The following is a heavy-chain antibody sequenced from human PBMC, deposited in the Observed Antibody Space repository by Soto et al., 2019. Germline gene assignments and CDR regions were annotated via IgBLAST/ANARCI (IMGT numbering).Heavy chain of an antibody. Sequence: QVQLQQWGAGLLKPSETLSLTCAVYGGSFSGYYWSWIRQPPGKGLEWIGEINHSGSTNYNPSLKSRVTISVDTSKNQFSLKLSSVTAADTAVYYCARSLYGSGSPNWFDPWGQGTLVTVSS. CDR3: ARSLYGSGSPNWFDP. D-gene: IGHD3-10*01. V-gene: IGHV4-34*01. J-gene: IGHJ5*02. CDR1: GGSFSGYY. CDR2: INHSGST.